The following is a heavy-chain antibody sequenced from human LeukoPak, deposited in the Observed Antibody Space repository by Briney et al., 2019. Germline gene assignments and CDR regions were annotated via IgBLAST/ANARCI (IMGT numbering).Heavy chain of an antibody. J-gene: IGHJ4*02. Sequence: SETLSLTCAVYGGSFSGYYWSWIRQPPGKGLEWIGEINHSGSTNYNPSLKSRVTISVDTSKNQFSLKLSSVTAADTAVYYCARMAAAGTGFDYWGQGTLVTVSS. D-gene: IGHD6-13*01. CDR1: GGSFSGYY. CDR3: ARMAAAGTGFDY. V-gene: IGHV4-34*01. CDR2: INHSGST.